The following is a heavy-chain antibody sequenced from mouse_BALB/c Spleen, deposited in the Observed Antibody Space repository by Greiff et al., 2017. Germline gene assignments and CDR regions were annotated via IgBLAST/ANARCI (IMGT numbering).Heavy chain of an antibody. D-gene: IGHD1-1*01. V-gene: IGHV1-4*01. J-gene: IGHJ2*01. CDR2: INPSTGYT. CDR1: GYTFTSYW. Sequence: QVQLQQPGSELVRPGASVKMSCKASGYTFTSYWMHWVKQRPGQGLEWIGYINPSTGYTEYNQKFKDKATLTADKSSSTAYMQLSSLTSEDSAVYYCANYYGSSFDYWGQGTTLTVSS. CDR3: ANYYGSSFDY.